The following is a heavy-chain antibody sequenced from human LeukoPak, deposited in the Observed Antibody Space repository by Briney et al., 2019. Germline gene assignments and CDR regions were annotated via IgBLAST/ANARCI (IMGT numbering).Heavy chain of an antibody. Sequence: GRSLRPSCAASGFTFSSYAMHWVRQAPGKGLEWVAVIWYDGSNKYYADSVKGRFTISRDNSKNTLYLQMNSLRAEDTAVYYCARENYYDSSGYPPPLDYWGQGTLVTVSS. V-gene: IGHV3-33*08. CDR2: IWYDGSNK. D-gene: IGHD3-22*01. CDR1: GFTFSSYA. J-gene: IGHJ4*02. CDR3: ARENYYDSSGYPPPLDY.